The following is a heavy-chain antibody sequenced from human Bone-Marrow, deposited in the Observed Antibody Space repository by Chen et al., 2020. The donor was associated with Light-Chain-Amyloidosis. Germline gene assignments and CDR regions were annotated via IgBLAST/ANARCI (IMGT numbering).Heavy chain of an antibody. CDR3: AKDCGGVGHYYYYYGMDV. J-gene: IGHJ6*02. Sequence: QVQLVESGGGVVQPGRSLRLSCAASGFTFSSYGMHGVRQAPGKGLEWVAVISYDGSNKYYADSVKGRFTISRDNSKNTLYLQMNSLRAEDTAVYYCAKDCGGVGHYYYYYGMDVWGQGTTVTVSS. V-gene: IGHV3-30*18. D-gene: IGHD2-21*01. CDR1: GFTFSSYG. CDR2: ISYDGSNK.